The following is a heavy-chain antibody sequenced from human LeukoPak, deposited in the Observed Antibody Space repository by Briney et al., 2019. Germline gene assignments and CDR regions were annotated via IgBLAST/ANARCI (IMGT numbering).Heavy chain of an antibody. CDR3: ARNGLAVAGTFDY. D-gene: IGHD6-19*01. J-gene: IGHJ4*02. CDR1: GFTFSSYA. V-gene: IGHV3-23*01. Sequence: GGSLRLSCAASGFTFSSYAMSWVRQAPGKGLEWVSAISGSGGSTYYADSAKGRFTISRDNSKNTLYLQMNSLRAEDTAVYYCARNGLAVAGTFDYWGQGTLVTVSS. CDR2: ISGSGGST.